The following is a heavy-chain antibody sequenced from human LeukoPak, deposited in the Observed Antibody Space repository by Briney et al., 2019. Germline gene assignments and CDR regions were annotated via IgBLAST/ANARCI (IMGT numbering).Heavy chain of an antibody. CDR3: ARGSPYYDSSGYPPFDY. D-gene: IGHD3-22*01. V-gene: IGHV1-69*05. J-gene: IGHJ4*02. CDR2: ISPIFGTA. Sequence: GASVKLSCKASGGTFSSYAISWVRQAPGQGLEWMGRISPIFGTANYAHKFQGRVTITTDESTNTAYMELSSLRSEDTAVYYCARGSPYYDSSGYPPFDYWGQGTLVTVSS. CDR1: GGTFSSYA.